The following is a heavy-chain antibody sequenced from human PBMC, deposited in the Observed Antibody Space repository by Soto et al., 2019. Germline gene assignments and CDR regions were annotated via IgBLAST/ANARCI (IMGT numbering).Heavy chain of an antibody. J-gene: IGHJ3*02. V-gene: IGHV2-5*02. CDR3: AHRRYDYIGGSYRYNRFDAFDI. CDR1: GFSLSTSGVG. CDR2: IYWDDDK. Sequence: QITLKESGPTLVKPTQTLTLTCTFSGFSLSTSGVGVGWIRQPPGKALEWLALIYWDDDKRYSPSLKSRLTITQDPAKNQVVLTMTNMDPVDTATYYCAHRRYDYIGGSYRYNRFDAFDIWGRGTMVTVSS. D-gene: IGHD3-16*02.